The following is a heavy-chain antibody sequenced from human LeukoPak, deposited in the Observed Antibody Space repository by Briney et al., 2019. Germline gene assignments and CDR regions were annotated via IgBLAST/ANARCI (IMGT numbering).Heavy chain of an antibody. Sequence: GGSLRLSCAASGFTFSSYGMHWVRQAPGKGLEWVAFIRSDGSNEYYADSVKGRFSISRDNAKNSLYLQMDSLRAEDTAVYYCARDRGYGRAELDYWGQGTLVTVSS. CDR1: GFTFSSYG. D-gene: IGHD5-18*01. J-gene: IGHJ4*02. CDR3: ARDRGYGRAELDY. CDR2: IRSDGSNE. V-gene: IGHV3-30*02.